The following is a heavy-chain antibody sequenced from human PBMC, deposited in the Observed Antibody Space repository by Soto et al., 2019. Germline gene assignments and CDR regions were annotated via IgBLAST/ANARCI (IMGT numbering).Heavy chain of an antibody. Sequence: QITLKESGPTLVKPTQPLTLTCTLSGFSLSTSGVGVGWIRQPPGKALEWLALIFWNDNKLYSPSLKSRLTITKDTSKNQVVLTKTNMDPVDTATYYCAHRNSGWYNYWGQGTLVTVSS. CDR1: GFSLSTSGVG. CDR2: IFWNDNK. CDR3: AHRNSGWYNY. D-gene: IGHD6-19*01. V-gene: IGHV2-5*01. J-gene: IGHJ4*02.